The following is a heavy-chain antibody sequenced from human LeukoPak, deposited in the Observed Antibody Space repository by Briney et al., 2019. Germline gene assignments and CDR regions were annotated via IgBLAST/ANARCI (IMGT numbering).Heavy chain of an antibody. CDR1: GYTFTGYY. V-gene: IGHV1-2*02. CDR2: INPNSGGT. CDR3: AGDRSSGWYIDC. D-gene: IGHD6-19*01. Sequence: GASVKVSCKASGYTFTGYYIHWVRQAPGQGLEWMGWINPNSGGTNYAQKFQGRVTMTRDTSISTAYMELSRLRSDDTAVYYCAGDRSSGWYIDCWGQGTLVTVSS. J-gene: IGHJ4*02.